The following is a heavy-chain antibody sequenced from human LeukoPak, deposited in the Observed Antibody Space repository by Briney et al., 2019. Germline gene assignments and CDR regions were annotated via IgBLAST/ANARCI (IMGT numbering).Heavy chain of an antibody. J-gene: IGHJ3*02. D-gene: IGHD2-21*01. Sequence: GGSLRLSCTTSGFNFRAYWMGWVRQAPGKGLEWVANIKQDGSEKYYVDSVKGRFTISRDNAKNSLYLQMNSLRAEDTAVYYCARSAYCGGDCSTGPFDIWGQGTMVTVSS. CDR3: ARSAYCGGDCSTGPFDI. CDR1: GFNFRAYW. V-gene: IGHV3-7*01. CDR2: IKQDGSEK.